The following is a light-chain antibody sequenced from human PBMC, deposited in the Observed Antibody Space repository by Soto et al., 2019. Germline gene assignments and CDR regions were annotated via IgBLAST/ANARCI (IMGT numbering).Light chain of an antibody. Sequence: DIVWTQSTGTMSLSPGERSTLSCLASQSVSTNLAWYQQKPGQAPRLLIYGASSRATGIPARFSGSGSGTDFTLTISSLEPEDFAVYYCQQRSNWPPVTFGQGTRLEIK. CDR1: QSVSTN. CDR2: GAS. CDR3: QQRSNWPPVT. V-gene: IGKV3-11*01. J-gene: IGKJ5*01.